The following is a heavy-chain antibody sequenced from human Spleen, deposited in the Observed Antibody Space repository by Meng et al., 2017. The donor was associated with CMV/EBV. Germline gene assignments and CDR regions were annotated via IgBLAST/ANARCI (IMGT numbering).Heavy chain of an antibody. Sequence: SETLSLTCDVYGGSFSGYYWGWIRQPPGKGLEWIGSIYHSGSTYYNPSLKSRVTISVDTSKNQFSLKLSSVTAADTAVYYCATRSSHCSSTSCYTGYFDYWGQGTLVTVSS. D-gene: IGHD2-2*02. CDR2: IYHSGST. CDR3: ATRSSHCSSTSCYTGYFDY. J-gene: IGHJ4*02. V-gene: IGHV4-38-2*01. CDR1: GGSFSGYY.